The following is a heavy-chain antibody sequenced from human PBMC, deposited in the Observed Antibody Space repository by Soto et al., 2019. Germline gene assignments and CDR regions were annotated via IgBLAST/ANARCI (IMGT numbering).Heavy chain of an antibody. CDR3: AKNLGYSYGDAYYFDY. Sequence: AGGSLRLSCSASGFTFYSYVLSWVRQAPGKGLEWVSGISGGGGRTYSADSVKGRFTISRDNSKNTLYLQMNSLRAEDTAVYYCAKNLGYSYGDAYYFDYWGQGTLVTVSS. CDR1: GFTFYSYV. D-gene: IGHD5-18*01. V-gene: IGHV3-23*01. J-gene: IGHJ4*02. CDR2: ISGGGGRT.